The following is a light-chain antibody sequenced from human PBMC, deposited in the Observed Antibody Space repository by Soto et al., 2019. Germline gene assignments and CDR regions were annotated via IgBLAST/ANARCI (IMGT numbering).Light chain of an antibody. Sequence: QSALTQPASVSGSPGQSITISCAGTSSDIGGYNYVSWYQHHPGKAPKLMIFDVLYRPSGVSNRFSGSKSGNTASLTISGLQAEDEADYYCTSYTSRSTLEVFGGGTTVTVL. CDR3: TSYTSRSTLEV. V-gene: IGLV2-14*03. CDR2: DVL. CDR1: SSDIGGYNY. J-gene: IGLJ2*01.